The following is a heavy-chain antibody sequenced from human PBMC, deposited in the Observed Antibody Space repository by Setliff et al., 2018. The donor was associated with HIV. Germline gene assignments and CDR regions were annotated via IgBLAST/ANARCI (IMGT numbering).Heavy chain of an antibody. CDR1: GSDFTKYW. Sequence: GESLKISCKASGSDFTKYWIGWVRQMPGKGLEWMGIVHGGDSDTRYNPSFEGQVTMSADRSITTAYLQWSRLKASDTAMYYCATLTNFDHWGQGTLVTSPQ. J-gene: IGHJ4*02. D-gene: IGHD7-27*01. CDR3: ATLTNFDH. CDR2: VHGGDSDT. V-gene: IGHV5-51*01.